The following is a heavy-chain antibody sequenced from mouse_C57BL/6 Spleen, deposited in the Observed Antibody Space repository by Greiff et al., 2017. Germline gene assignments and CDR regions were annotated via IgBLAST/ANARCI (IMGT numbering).Heavy chain of an antibody. V-gene: IGHV2-5*01. J-gene: IGHJ1*03. CDR1: GFSLTSYG. CDR2: IWRGGST. D-gene: IGHD2-3*01. Sequence: QVQLQQSGPGLVQPSQSLSITRTVSGFSLTSYGVNWVRQSPGKGLEWLGVIWRGGSTDYNAAFMSSLSITKDNSKSQVFFKMNSHQADDTAIYYCAKPYDGYYWYFDVWGTGTTGTVSS. CDR3: AKPYDGYYWYFDV.